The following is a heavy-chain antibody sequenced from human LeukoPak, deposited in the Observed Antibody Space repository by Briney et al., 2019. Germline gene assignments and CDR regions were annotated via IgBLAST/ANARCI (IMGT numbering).Heavy chain of an antibody. V-gene: IGHV4-39*01. D-gene: IGHD3-9*01. CDR1: CGSISSGYYY. Sequence: KPSETPSPPRNVSCGSISSGYYYWGRVRQPPGKGVEGIGGIYYSGSTYYNPSLKSRVTMSVDTSKNQFSLKLTSVTAADTAAFYCARHYDILTGYTPWYFDLWGRGTLVTVSS. J-gene: IGHJ2*01. CDR2: IYYSGST. CDR3: ARHYDILTGYTPWYFDL.